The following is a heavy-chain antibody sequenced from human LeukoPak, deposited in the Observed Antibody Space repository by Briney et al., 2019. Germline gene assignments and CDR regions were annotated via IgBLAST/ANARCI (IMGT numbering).Heavy chain of an antibody. CDR3: ARDKGLAIRAYDI. CDR1: GFTFSTDN. D-gene: IGHD3-9*01. V-gene: IGHV3-21*06. CDR2: IDAGGNYI. Sequence: GGSLRLSCVASGFTFSTDNMNWVRQAPGKGRDWVAFIDAGGNYIQYADSVKGRFIISRDNAQNSLFLEVNSLRVDDTAVYYCARDKGLAIRAYDIWGQGTMVTVSS. J-gene: IGHJ3*02.